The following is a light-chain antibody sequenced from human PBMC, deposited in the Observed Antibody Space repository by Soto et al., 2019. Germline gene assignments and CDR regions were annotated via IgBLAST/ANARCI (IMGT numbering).Light chain of an antibody. J-gene: IGKJ4*01. Sequence: EIVLTQSPGTLSLARGERATLSCRASQSVSSSYLAWYQQKPGQAPRLLIYGASSRATGIPDRFSGSGSGTDFTLTISRLEPEDFAVYYCQQYGSSPTFGGGTKVEIK. CDR2: GAS. CDR1: QSVSSSY. CDR3: QQYGSSPT. V-gene: IGKV3-20*01.